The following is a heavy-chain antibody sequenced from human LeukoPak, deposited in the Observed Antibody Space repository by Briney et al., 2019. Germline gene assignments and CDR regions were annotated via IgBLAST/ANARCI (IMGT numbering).Heavy chain of an antibody. V-gene: IGHV3-33*01. Sequence: GRSLRLSCAASGFTFSSYGMHWVRQAPGKGLEWVAVIWYDGSNKYYVDSVKGRFTISRDNSKNTLYLQMNSLRAEDTAVYYCARDRTSTLADYWGQGTLVTVSS. CDR3: ARDRTSTLADY. J-gene: IGHJ4*02. CDR2: IWYDGSNK. D-gene: IGHD3-3*02. CDR1: GFTFSSYG.